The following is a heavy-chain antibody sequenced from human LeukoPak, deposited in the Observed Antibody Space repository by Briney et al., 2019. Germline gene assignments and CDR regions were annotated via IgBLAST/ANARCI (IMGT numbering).Heavy chain of an antibody. CDR3: ARSGYYTVGTFDI. J-gene: IGHJ3*02. CDR1: GASISSGSYS. CDR2: IYHSGST. V-gene: IGHV4-30-2*01. D-gene: IGHD3/OR15-3a*01. Sequence: SQTLSLTCAVSGASISSGSYSWSWIRQPPGKGLEWIGYIYHSGSTYDNPSLSSRVTISVDRSKNQFSLKLSSVTAADTAVYYCARSGYYTVGTFDIWGQGTMVTASS.